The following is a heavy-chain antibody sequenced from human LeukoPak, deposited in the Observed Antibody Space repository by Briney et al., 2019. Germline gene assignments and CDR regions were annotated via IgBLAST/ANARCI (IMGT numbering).Heavy chain of an antibody. J-gene: IGHJ6*02. CDR1: GGSISSGDYY. D-gene: IGHD3-16*01. Sequence: SETLSLTCTVSGGSISSGDYYWSWVRQPPGKGLEWIGYIYYSGSTYYNPSLKSRVTISVDTSKNQFSLKLSSVTAADTAVYHCARGLGVPTEYYYYYGMDVWGQGTTVTVSS. CDR3: ARGLGVPTEYYYYYGMDV. V-gene: IGHV4-30-4*01. CDR2: IYYSGST.